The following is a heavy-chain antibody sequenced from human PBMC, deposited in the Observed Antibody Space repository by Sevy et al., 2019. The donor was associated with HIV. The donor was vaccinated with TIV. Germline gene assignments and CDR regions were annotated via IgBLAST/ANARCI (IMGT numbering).Heavy chain of an antibody. V-gene: IGHV3-30*18. CDR3: AKDRGGDGTVTAPPYHYYGMDV. CDR2: ISYDGSNK. Sequence: GGSLRLSCAASGFTFSSYGMHWVRQAPGKGLEWVAVISYDGSNKYYADSVKGRFTISRDNSKNTLYLQMNSLRAEDTAVYYCAKDRGGDGTVTAPPYHYYGMDVWGQGTTVTVSS. J-gene: IGHJ6*02. D-gene: IGHD4-17*01. CDR1: GFTFSSYG.